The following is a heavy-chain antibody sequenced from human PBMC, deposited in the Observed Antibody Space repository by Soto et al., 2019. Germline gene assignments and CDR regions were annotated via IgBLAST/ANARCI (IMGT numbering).Heavy chain of an antibody. CDR1: GDSISSADYY. D-gene: IGHD1-1*01. J-gene: IGHJ6*02. Sequence: SETLSLTCTVSGDSISSADYYWSWIRQTPGKGLEWIGHIFYSGTTYYDPSLKSRLTISVDTSKNHFSLRLTSVTAADTAVYYCARDLWVEPELYYYGMDVWGQGTTVTVPS. CDR3: ARDLWVEPELYYYGMDV. V-gene: IGHV4-30-4*01. CDR2: IFYSGTT.